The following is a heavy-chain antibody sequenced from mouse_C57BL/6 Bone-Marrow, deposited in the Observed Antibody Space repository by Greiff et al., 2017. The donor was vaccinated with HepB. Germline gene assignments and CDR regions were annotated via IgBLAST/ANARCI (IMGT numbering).Heavy chain of an antibody. CDR3: AGGDSWFAY. V-gene: IGHV12-3*01. CDR1: GFPITSGYY. D-gene: IGHD2-4*01. Sequence: KVEESGPGLVKPSQSLFLTCSITGFPITSGYYWIWIRQSPGKPLEWMGYITHSGETFYNPSLQSPISITRETSKNQFFLQLNSVTTEDTAMYYCAGGDSWFAYWGQGTLVTVSA. CDR2: ITHSGET. J-gene: IGHJ3*01.